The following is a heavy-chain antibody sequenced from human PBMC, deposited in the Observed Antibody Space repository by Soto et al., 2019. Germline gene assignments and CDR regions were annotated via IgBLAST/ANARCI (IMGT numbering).Heavy chain of an antibody. V-gene: IGHV4-4*02. CDR1: GDSVTSNVW. CDR3: ARDAAVPGESDRFDY. CDR2: AYHNGLT. J-gene: IGHJ4*02. Sequence: PSETLSLTCVVSGDSVTSNVWWSWVRQPPGKGLEWIGEAYHNGLTDYNPSLKSRVTMSVDTSKNEFSLKLTSLTAADTAIYYCARDAAVPGESDRFDYWGQGTLVTVSS. D-gene: IGHD6-19*01.